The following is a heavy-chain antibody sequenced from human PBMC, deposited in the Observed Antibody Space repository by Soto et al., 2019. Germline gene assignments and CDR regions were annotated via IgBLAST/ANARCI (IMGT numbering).Heavy chain of an antibody. J-gene: IGHJ4*02. V-gene: IGHV4-31*03. CDR2: IYYSWST. CDR3: ARGGGRPYYYDSSGYYPFDY. CDR1: GCYVRILCYY. D-gene: IGHD3-22*01. Sequence: PAETLSLTCRVSGCYVRILCYYWSWIRNHPGKCLEWIVYIYYSWSTYYNPSLKSRVTISVDTSKNQFSLKLSSVTAADTAVYYCARGGGRPYYYDSSGYYPFDYWGQGTLVTVSS.